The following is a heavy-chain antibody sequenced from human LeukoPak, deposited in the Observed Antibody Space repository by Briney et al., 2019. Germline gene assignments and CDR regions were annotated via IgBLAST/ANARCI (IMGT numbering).Heavy chain of an antibody. D-gene: IGHD3-22*01. Sequence: GESLKISCKGSGYSFTSYWIAWVRQMPGKGLEWMGIIYPGDSDTRYSPSFQGQVTMSADKSISTAYLQWSSLKASDTAMYYCARQSSSGYYNYDFWGQGTLVTVSS. CDR2: IYPGDSDT. J-gene: IGHJ4*02. V-gene: IGHV5-51*01. CDR1: GYSFTSYW. CDR3: ARQSSSGYYNYDF.